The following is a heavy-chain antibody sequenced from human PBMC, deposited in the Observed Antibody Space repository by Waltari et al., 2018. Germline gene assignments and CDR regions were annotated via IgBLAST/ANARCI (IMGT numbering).Heavy chain of an antibody. CDR3: AREVAAAGTSEAFDI. J-gene: IGHJ3*02. V-gene: IGHV3-53*02. D-gene: IGHD6-13*01. Sequence: EVQLVATGGGLIQPGGSLRLSCAASVFTFSRNYMSWVRQAPGKGLEWVSVIYSGGSTYYADSVKGRFTISRDNSKNTLYLQMNSLRAEDTAVYYCAREVAAAGTSEAFDIWGQGTMVTVSS. CDR1: VFTFSRNY. CDR2: IYSGGST.